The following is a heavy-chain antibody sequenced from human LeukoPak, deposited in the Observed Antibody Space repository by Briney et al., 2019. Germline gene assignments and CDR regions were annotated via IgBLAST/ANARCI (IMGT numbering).Heavy chain of an antibody. CDR1: GFTVSSNY. Sequence: GGSLRLSCAASGFTVSSNYMSWVRQAPGKGLEWVSVIYSGGSTYYADSVKGRFTISRDNSKNTLYLQMNSLRAEDTAVYYCARDPKRDYGMDVWGQGTTVTVSS. CDR3: ARDPKRDYGMDV. CDR2: IYSGGST. V-gene: IGHV3-53*01. J-gene: IGHJ6*02.